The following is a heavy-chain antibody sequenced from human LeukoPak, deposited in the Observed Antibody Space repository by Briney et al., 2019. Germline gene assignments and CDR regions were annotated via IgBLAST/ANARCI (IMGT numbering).Heavy chain of an antibody. CDR3: ATADTAMGLFAFDI. CDR1: GYTLTELS. D-gene: IGHD5-18*01. J-gene: IGHJ3*02. CDR2: FDPEDGET. Sequence: ASVKVSCKVSGYTLTELSMHWVRQAPGKGLEWMGGFDPEDGETIYAQKFQGRVTMTEDTSTDTAYMELSSLRSEDTAVYYCATADTAMGLFAFDIWGQGTMVTVSS. V-gene: IGHV1-24*01.